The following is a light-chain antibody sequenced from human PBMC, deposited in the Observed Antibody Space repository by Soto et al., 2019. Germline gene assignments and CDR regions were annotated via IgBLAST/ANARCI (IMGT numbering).Light chain of an antibody. CDR3: QQLLSYPIT. J-gene: IGKJ5*01. CDR2: DAS. CDR1: QGISSY. V-gene: IGKV1-9*01. Sequence: DIQLTQSPSFLSASVGDRVTITCRASQGISSYLGWYQQKPGKAPNLLIYDASTLQSGVPSRFSGSGSGTEVTLTISSLQPEDVATYYCQQLLSYPITFGQGPRLEIK.